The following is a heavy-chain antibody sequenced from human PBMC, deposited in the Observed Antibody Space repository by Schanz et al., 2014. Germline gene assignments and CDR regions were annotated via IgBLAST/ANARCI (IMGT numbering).Heavy chain of an antibody. Sequence: QVQLVQSWAEVKGPGASVKVSCKASGYSFTPFPIHWVRQAPGQRLEWMGRIIPILGIANYAQKFQGRVTITADRSTSTAYMELSSLRSEDTAMYYCARDYYDSSGYYYCDYWGQGTLVTVSS. CDR3: ARDYYDSSGYYYCDY. CDR2: IIPILGIA. CDR1: GYSFTPFP. V-gene: IGHV1-69*04. D-gene: IGHD3-22*01. J-gene: IGHJ4*02.